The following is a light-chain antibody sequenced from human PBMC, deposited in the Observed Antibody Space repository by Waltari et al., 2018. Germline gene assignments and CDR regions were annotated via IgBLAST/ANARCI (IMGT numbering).Light chain of an antibody. J-gene: IGLJ1*01. CDR2: EVT. CDR3: CSHAGSSIYV. V-gene: IGLV2-23*02. Sequence: QSALTQPASVSGSPGQSITIPCTGTSSDVGSYNLVSWYQQHPGKAPKLMIYEVTERPSGVSNRFSGSKSDNTASLTISGLQAEDEADYYCCSHAGSSIYVFETGTKVTIL. CDR1: SSDVGSYNL.